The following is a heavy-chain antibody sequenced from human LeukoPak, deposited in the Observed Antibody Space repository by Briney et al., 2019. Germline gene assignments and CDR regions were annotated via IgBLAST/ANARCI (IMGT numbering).Heavy chain of an antibody. V-gene: IGHV1-3*03. CDR1: GYSFSNYA. D-gene: IGHD5-12*01. CDR3: ARSRGHYSGYANDAFDI. J-gene: IGHJ3*02. CDR2: INPGYGNT. Sequence: ASVKAPCKASGYSFSNYAIYWVRQAPGQRLEWMGWINPGYGNTKYSQEFRGRVTITRDTSASTAYMELSSLRSDDMAVYYCARSRGHYSGYANDAFDIWGQGAMVTVSS.